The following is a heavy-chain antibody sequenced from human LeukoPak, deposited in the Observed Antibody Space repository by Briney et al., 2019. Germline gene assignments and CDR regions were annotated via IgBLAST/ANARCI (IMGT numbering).Heavy chain of an antibody. CDR3: ARPYPRYKAKQQPRGGYFDY. J-gene: IGHJ4*02. CDR2: INHSGST. D-gene: IGHD6-13*01. Sequence: SETLSLTCAVYGGSFSGYYWSWIRQPPGKRLEWIGEINHSGSTNYNPSLKSRVTISVDTSKNQFSLKLSSVTAADTAVYYCARPYPRYKAKQQPRGGYFDYWGQGTLVTVSS. CDR1: GGSFSGYY. V-gene: IGHV4-34*01.